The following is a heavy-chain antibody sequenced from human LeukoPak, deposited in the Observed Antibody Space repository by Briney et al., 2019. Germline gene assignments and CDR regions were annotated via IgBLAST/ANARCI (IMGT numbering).Heavy chain of an antibody. CDR3: ARDAASGNNWFDP. CDR1: GFTFSSYS. D-gene: IGHD3-3*01. CDR2: ISPSSSST. J-gene: IGHJ5*02. Sequence: GWSLRLSCAATGFTFSSYSLTWVRQAPEKGLEWVSYISPSSSSTYYADSVKGRFTISRDNARNSLYLQMNSLSTEDTALYYCARDAASGNNWFDPWGQGTLVTVSS. V-gene: IGHV3-48*01.